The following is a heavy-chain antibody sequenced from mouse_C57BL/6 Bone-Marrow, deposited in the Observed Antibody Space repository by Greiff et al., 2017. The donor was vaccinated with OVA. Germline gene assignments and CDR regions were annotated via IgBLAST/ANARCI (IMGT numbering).Heavy chain of an antibody. CDR1: GYTFTVYE. CDR2: IDPETGGT. Sequence: QVQLQQSGAELVRPGASVTLSCKASGYTFTVYEMHWVKQTPVHGLEWIGAIDPETGGTAYNQKFKGKAILTADKSSSTAYMELRSLTSEDSAVYYCTRGDGYYGGFAYWGQGTLVTVSA. J-gene: IGHJ3*01. V-gene: IGHV1-15*01. D-gene: IGHD2-3*01. CDR3: TRGDGYYGGFAY.